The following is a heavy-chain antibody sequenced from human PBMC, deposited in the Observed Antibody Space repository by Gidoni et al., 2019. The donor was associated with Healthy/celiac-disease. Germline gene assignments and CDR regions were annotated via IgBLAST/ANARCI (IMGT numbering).Heavy chain of an antibody. V-gene: IGHV3-23*01. CDR1: GFTFSSYA. CDR3: AKYAPYCSSTSCGGFDY. CDR2: ISGSGGST. D-gene: IGHD2-2*01. Sequence: EVQLLESGGGLVQPGGSLRLSCAASGFTFSSYAMSWVRQAPGKGLEWVSAISGSGGSTYYADSVKGRFTISRDNSKNTLYLQMNSLRAEDTAVYYCAKYAPYCSSTSCGGFDYWGQGTLVTVSS. J-gene: IGHJ4*02.